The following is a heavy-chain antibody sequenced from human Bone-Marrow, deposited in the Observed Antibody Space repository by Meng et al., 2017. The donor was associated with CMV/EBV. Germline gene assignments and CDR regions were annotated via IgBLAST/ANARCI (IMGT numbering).Heavy chain of an antibody. D-gene: IGHD6-19*01. V-gene: IGHV1-46*01. CDR1: GYTFTSYY. CDR2: INPSGGST. J-gene: IGHJ6*01. Sequence: ASVKVSCKASGYTFTSYYMHWVRQAPGQGLEWMGIINPSGGSTSYAQKFQGRVTMTRDTSTSTVYMELSSLRSEDTAVYYCARDGIAVAGTHYYGMVVWGQGNTVPGSS. CDR3: ARDGIAVAGTHYYGMVV.